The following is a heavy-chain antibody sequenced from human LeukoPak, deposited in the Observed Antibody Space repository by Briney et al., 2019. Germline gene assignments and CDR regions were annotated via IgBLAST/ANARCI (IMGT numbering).Heavy chain of an antibody. CDR3: ARDPYSGAYGNTYYYYMDV. CDR2: ISYDGSNK. Sequence: GGSLRLSCAASGFTFSSYAMHWVRQAPGKGLEWVAVISYDGSNKYYADSVKGRFTISRDNARNSLYLQMNSLTAEDTAVYYCARDPYSGAYGNTYYYYMDVWGKGTTVTISS. J-gene: IGHJ6*03. CDR1: GFTFSSYA. D-gene: IGHD1-26*01. V-gene: IGHV3-30*07.